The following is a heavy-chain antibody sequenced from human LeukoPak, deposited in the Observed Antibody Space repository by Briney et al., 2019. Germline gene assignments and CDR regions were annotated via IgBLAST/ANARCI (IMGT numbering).Heavy chain of an antibody. V-gene: IGHV3-7*01. D-gene: IGHD6-6*01. CDR2: IKQDGSEK. CDR3: ARARRSSSSEFFDY. Sequence: GGSLRLSCAASGFTFSSYWMSWVRQAPGKGLEWVANIKQDGSEKYYVDSVKGRFTISRANAKNSLYLQMNSLRAEDTAVYYCARARRSSSSEFFDYWGQGTLVTVSS. J-gene: IGHJ4*02. CDR1: GFTFSSYW.